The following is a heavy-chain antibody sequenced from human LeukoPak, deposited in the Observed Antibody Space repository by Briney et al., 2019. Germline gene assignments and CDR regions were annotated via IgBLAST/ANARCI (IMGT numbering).Heavy chain of an antibody. CDR3: ARDSLDYYDSSGSLDY. Sequence: GGSLRLSCAASGFTFSSYSMNWVRQAPGKGLEWVSSISSSSSYIYYADSVKGRFTISRDNAKNSLYLQMNSLRAEDTAVYYCARDSLDYYDSSGSLDYWGQGTLVTVSS. J-gene: IGHJ4*02. CDR1: GFTFSSYS. V-gene: IGHV3-21*01. CDR2: ISSSSSYI. D-gene: IGHD3-22*01.